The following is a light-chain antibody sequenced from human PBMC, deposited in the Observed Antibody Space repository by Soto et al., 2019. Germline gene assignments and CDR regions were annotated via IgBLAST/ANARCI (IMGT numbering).Light chain of an antibody. CDR3: QSYDSSLSGYV. J-gene: IGLJ1*01. CDR2: EVS. CDR1: SSDVGGYNY. Sequence: QSVLTQPASVSGSPGQSITISCTGTSSDVGGYNYVSWFQHHPGKAPKLIIYEVSYRPSGVSARFSGSKSGDTASLTISGLQAEDEADYYCQSYDSSLSGYVFGTGTKLTVL. V-gene: IGLV2-14*01.